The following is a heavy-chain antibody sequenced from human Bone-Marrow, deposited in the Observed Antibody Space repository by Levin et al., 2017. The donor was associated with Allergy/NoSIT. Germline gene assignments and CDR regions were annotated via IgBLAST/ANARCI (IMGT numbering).Heavy chain of an antibody. D-gene: IGHD1-26*01. CDR2: ISKTGNT. CDR1: GASISSHF. V-gene: IGHV4-59*11. J-gene: IGHJ3*02. Sequence: SETLSLTCTVSGASISSHFWSWVRQPPGKGLEWIGYISKTGNTNSNPSLKSRVTISADTSKNQFSLTLSSVTASDTALYYCARDLPGSYYTFDIWGQGTMVTVSS. CDR3: ARDLPGSYYTFDI.